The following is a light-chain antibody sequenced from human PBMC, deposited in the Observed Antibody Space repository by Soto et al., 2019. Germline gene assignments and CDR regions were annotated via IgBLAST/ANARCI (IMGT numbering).Light chain of an antibody. CDR3: QQYGSSPPLLT. V-gene: IGKV3-20*01. J-gene: IGKJ4*01. CDR1: QSVSSSY. Sequence: EVGWTQSPGTLSLSPGERATLSCRASQSVSSSYLAWYQQKPGQAPRLLIYGASSRATGIPDRFSGSGSGTDFTLTISRLEPEDFAVYYCQQYGSSPPLLTFGGGTMVDIK. CDR2: GAS.